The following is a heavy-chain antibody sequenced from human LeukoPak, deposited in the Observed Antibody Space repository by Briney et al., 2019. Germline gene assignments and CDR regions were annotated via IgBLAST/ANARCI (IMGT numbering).Heavy chain of an antibody. CDR2: INPNSGGT. V-gene: IGHV1-2*02. D-gene: IGHD3-3*01. CDR1: GYTFTAFY. J-gene: IGHJ6*02. CDR3: ARDIGDYDFWSGYGMEV. Sequence: ASVKVSCKASGYTFTAFYIYWVRQAPGQGLEWMAWINPNSGGTNYTRKFQGRVTMTSDTSIATAYMELSRLKSDDTAVYYCARDIGDYDFWSGYGMEVWGQGTTVTVSS.